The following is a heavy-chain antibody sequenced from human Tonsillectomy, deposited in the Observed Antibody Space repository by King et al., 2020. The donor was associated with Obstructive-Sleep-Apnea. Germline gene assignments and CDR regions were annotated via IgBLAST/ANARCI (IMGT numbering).Heavy chain of an antibody. CDR2: ISWDGGST. Sequence: VQLVESGGVVVQPGGSLRLSCAASGFTFDDYTMHWVRQAPGKGLEWVSLISWDGGSTYYADSVKGRFTISRDNSKNSLYLQMNSLRTEDTALYYCAKDLETYYYGSGRARGMDVWGQGTTVTVSS. J-gene: IGHJ6*02. D-gene: IGHD3-10*01. CDR3: AKDLETYYYGSGRARGMDV. CDR1: GFTFDDYT. V-gene: IGHV3-43*01.